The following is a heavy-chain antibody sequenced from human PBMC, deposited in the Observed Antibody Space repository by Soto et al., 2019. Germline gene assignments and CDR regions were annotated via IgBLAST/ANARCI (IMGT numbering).Heavy chain of an antibody. CDR2: ISSSSTYI. CDR3: ASETTYDMFTASYGNWFDP. V-gene: IGHV3-21*01. CDR1: GFTFSSYN. D-gene: IGHD3-9*01. J-gene: IGHJ5*02. Sequence: EVQLVESGGGLVKPGGSLRLSCAASGFTFSSYNMNWVRQAPGKGLEWVSSISSSSTYIYYADSVKGRFTISRDNAKNSLYLQMTSLRAEDTAVSYCASETTYDMFTASYGNWFDPWGQGTLVTVSS.